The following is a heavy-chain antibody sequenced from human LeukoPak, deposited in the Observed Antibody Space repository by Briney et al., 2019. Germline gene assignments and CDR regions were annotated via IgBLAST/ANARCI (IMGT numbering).Heavy chain of an antibody. Sequence: PSETLSLTCAVSGVSISSNLWWTWVRQPPGKGLEWIAEIHHSGSINYNPSLKSRVTISVDKAKNQFSPNLNSVTAADTAVYYCARGGDRSFDYWGQGALVTVSS. CDR3: ARGGDRSFDY. V-gene: IGHV4-4*02. CDR1: GVSISSNLW. CDR2: IHHSGSI. J-gene: IGHJ4*02. D-gene: IGHD3-10*01.